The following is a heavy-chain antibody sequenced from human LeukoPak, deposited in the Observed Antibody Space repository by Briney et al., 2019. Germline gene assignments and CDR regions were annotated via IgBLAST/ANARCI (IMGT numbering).Heavy chain of an antibody. Sequence: SVILSCNASGFTFPNSAIYWVRKARGQRLDMIGCIFRGAGNSAYSHQFLNRGTINRDVSTNTAYTQLDSLGSEDTAVYYCAAQRGASLPDFWSTRLFDPWGQGTLVTVSS. CDR2: IFRGAGNS. J-gene: IGHJ5*02. V-gene: IGHV1-58*02. CDR3: AAQRGASLPDFWSTRLFDP. CDR1: GFTFPNSA. D-gene: IGHD3-3*01.